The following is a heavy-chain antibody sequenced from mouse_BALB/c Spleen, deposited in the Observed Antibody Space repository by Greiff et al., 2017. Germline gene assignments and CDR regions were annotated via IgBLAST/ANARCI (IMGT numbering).Heavy chain of an antibody. Sequence: EVQLVESGGGLVQPGGSRKLSCAASGFTFSSFGMHWVRQAPEKGLEWVAYISSGSSTIYYADTVKGRFTISRDNPKNTLFLQMTSLRSEDTAMYYCARGSSYTWFAYWGQGTLVTVSA. J-gene: IGHJ3*01. V-gene: IGHV5-17*02. CDR1: GFTFSSFG. CDR2: ISSGSSTI. CDR3: ARGSSYTWFAY. D-gene: IGHD1-1*01.